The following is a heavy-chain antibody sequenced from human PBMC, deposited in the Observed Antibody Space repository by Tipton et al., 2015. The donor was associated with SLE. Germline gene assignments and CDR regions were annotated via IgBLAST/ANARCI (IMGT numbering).Heavy chain of an antibody. J-gene: IGHJ6*03. Sequence: TLSLTCTVSGGSISSYYWSWIRQPPGKGLEWIGCIYYSGSTNYNPSLKSRVTISVDTSKNQFSLKLSSVTTADTAVYYCARTPYDFWSAYYYYYMDVWGKGTTVTVSS. V-gene: IGHV4-59*01. D-gene: IGHD3-3*01. CDR2: IYYSGST. CDR1: GGSISSYY. CDR3: ARTPYDFWSAYYYYYMDV.